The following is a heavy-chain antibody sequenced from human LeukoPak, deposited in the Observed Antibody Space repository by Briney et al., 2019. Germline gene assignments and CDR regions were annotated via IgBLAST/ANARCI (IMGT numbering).Heavy chain of an antibody. CDR3: AKDLGMWYYDSSGHFDY. J-gene: IGHJ4*02. Sequence: GGSLRLSCAASGFTFSSYGMHWVRQAPGKGLEWVAVIWYDGSNKYYADSVKGRFTISRDNSKNTLYLQMNSLRAEDTAVYYCAKDLGMWYYDSSGHFDYWGQGTLVTVSS. CDR1: GFTFSSYG. CDR2: IWYDGSNK. V-gene: IGHV3-30*02. D-gene: IGHD3-22*01.